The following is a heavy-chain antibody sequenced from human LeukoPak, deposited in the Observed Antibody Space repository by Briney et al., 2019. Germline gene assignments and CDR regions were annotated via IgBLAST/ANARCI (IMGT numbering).Heavy chain of an antibody. CDR1: GGSISSYY. CDR3: ARRVVRGPYNWFDP. D-gene: IGHD3-10*01. J-gene: IGHJ5*02. CDR2: IYYSGST. Sequence: SETLSLTCTVSGGSISSYYWSWIWQPPGKGLEWIGYIYYSGSTNYNPSLKSRVTISVDTSKNQFSLKLSSVTAADTAVYYCARRVVRGPYNWFDPWGQGTLVTVSS. V-gene: IGHV4-59*08.